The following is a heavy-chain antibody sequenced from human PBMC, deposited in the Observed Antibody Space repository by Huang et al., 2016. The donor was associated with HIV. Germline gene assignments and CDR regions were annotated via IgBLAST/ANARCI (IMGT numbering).Heavy chain of an antibody. Sequence: DVQLVESGGNLIQTGGSLRLACAASGFRFDNSAMYWVRQAPVKGLEWVSSISWNSANIAYWASVKGRFTISRDTARNSLYLQMNSLRPDDTALYYCVKGDIVGTANFFDYWGQGTQVSVSS. CDR2: ISWNSANI. CDR3: VKGDIVGTANFFDY. J-gene: IGHJ4*02. V-gene: IGHV3-9*01. CDR1: GFRFDNSA. D-gene: IGHD1-26*01.